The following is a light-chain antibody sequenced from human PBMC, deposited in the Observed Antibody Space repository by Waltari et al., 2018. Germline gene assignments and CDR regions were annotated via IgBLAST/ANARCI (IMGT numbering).Light chain of an antibody. CDR2: DVD. CDR1: SSDVGGYDY. V-gene: IGLV2-11*01. J-gene: IGLJ2*01. CDR3: CAYAGDFL. Sequence: QPALTQPRSVSGSPGQSVTISCTGRSSDVGGYDYASWYRQYPGTAPKLILHDVDKRPSGVPDRFSGSKSGNTASLTISGLQAEDEADYYCCAYAGDFLFGGGTKLTVL.